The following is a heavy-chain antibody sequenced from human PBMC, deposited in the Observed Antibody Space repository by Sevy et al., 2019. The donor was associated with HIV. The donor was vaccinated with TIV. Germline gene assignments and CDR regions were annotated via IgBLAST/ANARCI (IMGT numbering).Heavy chain of an antibody. V-gene: IGHV3-48*03. CDR3: GREELGGFHTSLDY. Sequence: GGSLRLSCAASGFTFSSYEMNWVRQAPGKGLEWVAYISSSGIITYYADSVKGRFTISRDNAKNSLFLQMKTLRAEDTSNYYCGREELGGFHTSLDYWGQGTLVTVSS. D-gene: IGHD2-15*01. CDR2: ISSSGIIT. J-gene: IGHJ4*02. CDR1: GFTFSSYE.